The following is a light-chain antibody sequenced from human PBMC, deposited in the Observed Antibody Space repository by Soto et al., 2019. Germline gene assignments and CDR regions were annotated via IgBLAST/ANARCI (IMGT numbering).Light chain of an antibody. J-gene: IGKJ4*01. CDR1: QSMFTS. CDR2: AAS. V-gene: IGKV1-39*01. Sequence: DIQMTQSPSSLSASVGDRVTISCRASQSMFTSLNWYQQKPGKAPKLLIYAASSLQSGIPSRFSGSGSGTDFTLTISSLQPEDSATYYCQQSYNTPLTFGGGNKVEIK. CDR3: QQSYNTPLT.